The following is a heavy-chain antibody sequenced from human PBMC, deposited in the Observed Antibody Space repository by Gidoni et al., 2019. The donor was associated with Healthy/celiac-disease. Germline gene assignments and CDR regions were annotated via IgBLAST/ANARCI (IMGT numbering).Heavy chain of an antibody. Sequence: QVQLVESGGGVVQPGRSLRLSCAAAGFTFSSYGMHWVRQAPGKGLEWVAVISYVGSNKYYADSVKGRFTISRDNSKNTLYLQMNSLRAEDTAVYYCAKERSIVVVLGEEYYFDYWGQGTLVTVSS. CDR2: ISYVGSNK. CDR1: GFTFSSYG. V-gene: IGHV3-30*18. CDR3: AKERSIVVVLGEEYYFDY. D-gene: IGHD2-2*01. J-gene: IGHJ4*02.